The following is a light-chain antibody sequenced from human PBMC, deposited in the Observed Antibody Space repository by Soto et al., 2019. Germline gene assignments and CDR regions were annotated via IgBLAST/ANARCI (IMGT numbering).Light chain of an antibody. CDR1: KSVLYSSNNKNY. CDR3: QQYESTPPT. V-gene: IGKV4-1*01. J-gene: IGKJ2*01. CDR2: WAS. Sequence: DLVMTQAPDSLAVSPGERATINCQSSKSVLYSSNNKNYLAWYQQRPGQPPKLLIYWASTRESGLYDRFSGSGSGTDVTLTITSLQAEDVAVYYCQQYESTPPTFGQGTKLEIK.